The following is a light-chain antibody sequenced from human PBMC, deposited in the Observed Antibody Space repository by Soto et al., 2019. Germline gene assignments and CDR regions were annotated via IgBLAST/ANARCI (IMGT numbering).Light chain of an antibody. J-gene: IGLJ2*01. CDR3: GSYTTNSAPS. V-gene: IGLV2-14*01. Sequence: QSVLTQPASVSGSPGQSITISCTGTSSDIGRHNYVSWYQHHPGKAPTLLIYEVSTRPSGISNRFSGSKSGNTASLTISGLQTEDEADYYCGSYTTNSAPSFGGGTQLTV. CDR1: SSDIGRHNY. CDR2: EVS.